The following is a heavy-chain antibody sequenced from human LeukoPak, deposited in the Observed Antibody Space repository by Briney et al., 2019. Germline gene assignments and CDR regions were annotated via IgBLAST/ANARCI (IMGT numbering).Heavy chain of an antibody. CDR3: AKDGPDNGGNDRPYYGMDV. D-gene: IGHD4-23*01. CDR1: GFTFDDYA. CDR2: ISGNSGSI. V-gene: IGHV3-9*01. J-gene: IGHJ6*02. Sequence: PGRSLRLSCAASGFTFDDYAMRWVRQAPGKGLEWVSGISGNSGSIGYADSVKGRFTISRDNAKNSLYLQMNSLRAEDTALYYCAKDGPDNGGNDRPYYGMDVWGQGTTVTVSS.